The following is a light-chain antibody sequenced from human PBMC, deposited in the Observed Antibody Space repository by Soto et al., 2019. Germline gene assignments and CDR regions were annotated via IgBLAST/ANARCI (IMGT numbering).Light chain of an antibody. V-gene: IGKV1-27*01. Sequence: DIQMTQSPSSLSASVGDSVTITCRASQGIHNFLAWYQQRPGKVPKLLIYGASTLQSGVPSRFSGSGSGTDFTLTISSLQPEDIATHYCQKYDFDPPATFGIGTKVEIK. CDR2: GAS. CDR3: QKYDFDPPAT. CDR1: QGIHNF. J-gene: IGKJ1*01.